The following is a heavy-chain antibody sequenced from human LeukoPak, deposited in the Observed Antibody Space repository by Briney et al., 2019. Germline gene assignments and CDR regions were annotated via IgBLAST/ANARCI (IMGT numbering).Heavy chain of an antibody. D-gene: IGHD3-3*01. CDR1: GYTFTSYD. V-gene: IGHV1-8*01. Sequence: ASVKVSCKASGYTFTSYDINWVRQATGQGLEWMGWMNPNSGNTGYAQKFQGRVTMTRNTSISTAYMELSSLRSEDTAVYYCARTLHSSYYDLWSGYYIVVRELVYWGQGTLVTVSS. J-gene: IGHJ4*02. CDR2: MNPNSGNT. CDR3: ARTLHSSYYDLWSGYYIVVRELVY.